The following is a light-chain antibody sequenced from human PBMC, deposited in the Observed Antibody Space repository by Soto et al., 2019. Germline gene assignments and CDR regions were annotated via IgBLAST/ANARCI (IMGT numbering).Light chain of an antibody. J-gene: IGKJ1*01. CDR2: GAS. CDR1: QSVSSSS. V-gene: IGKV3-20*01. CDR3: QQYGSSGT. Sequence: EIVLTQSPGSLSLSPGERATLSCRASQSVSSSSLAWYQQKPGQAPRLLIYGASSRATGIPDRFSGSGSGTDSTLTISRLEPEDFAVYYCQQYGSSGTFGQGTKVDIK.